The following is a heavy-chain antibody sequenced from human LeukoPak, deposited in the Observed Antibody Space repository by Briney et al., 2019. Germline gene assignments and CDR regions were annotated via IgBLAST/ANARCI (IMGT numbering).Heavy chain of an antibody. D-gene: IGHD3-22*01. CDR3: ARTYYYDSSGYYPFDY. Sequence: GGSLRLSCAASGFTFSSYGMHWVRQAPGKGLEWVAVIWYDGSNKYYADSVKGRFTISRDNSKNTLYLQMNSLRAEDTAVYYCARTYYYDSSGYYPFDYWGQGTLVTASS. V-gene: IGHV3-33*01. CDR1: GFTFSSYG. CDR2: IWYDGSNK. J-gene: IGHJ4*02.